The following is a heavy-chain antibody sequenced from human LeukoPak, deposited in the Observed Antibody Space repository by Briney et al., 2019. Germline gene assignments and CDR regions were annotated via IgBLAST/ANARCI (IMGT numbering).Heavy chain of an antibody. V-gene: IGHV3-30*03. Sequence: GGSLRLSCAASGFTFSSYGMHWVRQAPGKGLEWVAVISYDGSNKYYADSVKGRFTISRDNSKNTLYLQMNSLRAEDTAVYYCATSKVARGYSYGYDYYYYGMDVWGQGTTVTVSS. CDR1: GFTFSSYG. CDR2: ISYDGSNK. CDR3: ATSKVARGYSYGYDYYYYGMDV. D-gene: IGHD5-18*01. J-gene: IGHJ6*02.